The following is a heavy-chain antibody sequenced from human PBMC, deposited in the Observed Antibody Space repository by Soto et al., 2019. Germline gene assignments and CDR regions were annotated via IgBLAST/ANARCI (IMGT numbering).Heavy chain of an antibody. D-gene: IGHD3-10*01. CDR3: ATGSLYYYGSGGMWDS. J-gene: IGHJ4*02. CDR1: GGSMSSPNW. V-gene: IGHV4-4*02. Sequence: QVRLQESGPGLVKPSGTLSLTCLVSGGSMSSPNWWSWVRQAPGKGLEWIAEMHHSGATNYTPSLKSRVFISIDKSKNQFSLNLSSVTAADTAVYYCATGSLYYYGSGGMWDSWGRGALVTVSS. CDR2: MHHSGAT.